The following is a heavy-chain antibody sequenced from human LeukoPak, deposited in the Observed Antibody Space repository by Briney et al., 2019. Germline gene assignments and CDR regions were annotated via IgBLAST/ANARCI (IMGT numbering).Heavy chain of an antibody. CDR2: ISGSGGST. CDR3: ASDIVVVPPDSAFDI. V-gene: IGHV3-23*01. Sequence: GGSLRLSCAASGFTFSSYAMSWVRQAPGKGLEWVSAISGSGGSTYYADSVEGRFTISRDNSKNTLYLQMDSLRAEDTAVYYCASDIVVVPPDSAFDIGGQGTMVTVSS. D-gene: IGHD2-2*01. J-gene: IGHJ3*02. CDR1: GFTFSSYA.